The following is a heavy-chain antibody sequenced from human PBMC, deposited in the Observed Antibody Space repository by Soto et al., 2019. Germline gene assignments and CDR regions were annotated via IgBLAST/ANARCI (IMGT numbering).Heavy chain of an antibody. CDR3: AHMIEGAFFAP. V-gene: IGHV2-5*02. J-gene: IGHJ5*02. D-gene: IGHD2-21*01. Sequence: QVTLKESGPTLVKPTQTLTLTCTFSGVSLSTSGMGVGWIRQPPGKALEWLALVYWDDDKRYSPSLKSRLTITKNTSKNQVVLTMTYLDPADTAPYYCAHMIEGAFFAPSGQGTPVTVSS. CDR2: VYWDDDK. CDR1: GVSLSTSGMG.